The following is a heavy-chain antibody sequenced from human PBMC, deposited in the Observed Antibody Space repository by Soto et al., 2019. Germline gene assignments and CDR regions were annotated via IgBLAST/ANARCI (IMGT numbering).Heavy chain of an antibody. V-gene: IGHV3-23*01. Sequence: EVQKLESGGGLVQPGGSLRLSCAASGLTFSAYPMSWVRQAPGKGLEWVSSISGSGDRTYYADSVKGRFTISRNNSKNTLHLQKNSLRDEETAVYFCPFGWGGGHEGYWGQGTRVTVSS. CDR2: ISGSGDRT. J-gene: IGHJ4*02. CDR1: GLTFSAYP. CDR3: PFGWGGGHEGY. D-gene: IGHD3-10*01.